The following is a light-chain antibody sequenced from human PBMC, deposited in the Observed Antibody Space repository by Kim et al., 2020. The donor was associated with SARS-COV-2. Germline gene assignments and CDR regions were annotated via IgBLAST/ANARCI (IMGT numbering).Light chain of an antibody. CDR2: DAS. CDR3: QQHDNLPMT. CDR1: QDIKSF. J-gene: IGKJ5*01. V-gene: IGKV1-33*01. Sequence: ASVGDRITITCRASQDIKSFINWYQQTPGKAPQLLIYDASNLETGVPSRFSGSGSGTDFTFTISSLQPEDIATYYCQQHDNLPMTFVHGTRLEIK.